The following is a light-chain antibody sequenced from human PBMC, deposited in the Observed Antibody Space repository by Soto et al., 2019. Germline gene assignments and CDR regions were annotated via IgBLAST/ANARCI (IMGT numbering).Light chain of an antibody. CDR1: SGSVSTTYY. CDR2: STN. CDR3: MLYLGGGLVV. Sequence: QTVVTQEPSVSVSPGGTVTLTCGLTSGSVSTTYYPSWYQQTPGQAPRTLIYSTNIRSSGVPDRFSGSILGNKAALTITGAQEDDESDYHCMLYLGGGLVVFGGGTKLTVL. V-gene: IGLV8-61*01. J-gene: IGLJ2*01.